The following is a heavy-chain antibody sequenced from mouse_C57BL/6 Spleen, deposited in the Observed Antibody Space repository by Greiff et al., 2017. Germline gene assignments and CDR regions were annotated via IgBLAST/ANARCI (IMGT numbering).Heavy chain of an antibody. D-gene: IGHD1-1*01. CDR1: GYAFSSSW. J-gene: IGHJ2*01. Sequence: QVQLQQSGPELVKPGASVKISCKASGYAFSSSWLNWVKQRPGKGLEWIGRTYPGDGDTNYNGKFKGKATLTADKSSSTAYMQLSSLTSEDSAVYFCARRPPSYYYGSSPVDYWGQGTTLTVSS. CDR2: TYPGDGDT. CDR3: ARRPPSYYYGSSPVDY. V-gene: IGHV1-82*01.